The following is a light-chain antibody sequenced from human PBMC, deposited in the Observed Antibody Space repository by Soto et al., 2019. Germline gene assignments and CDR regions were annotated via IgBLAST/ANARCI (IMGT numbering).Light chain of an antibody. V-gene: IGLV2-14*01. CDR2: DVI. CDR1: SSDVGGYNY. J-gene: IGLJ3*02. Sequence: QSALTQPASVSGSPGQSITISCTGTSSDVGGYNYVSWYQQHPGKAPKVMIYDVINRPSGVSNRFSGSKSGNTASLTISGLQAEDEADYYCSSYTSSITWVFGGGTKVTVL. CDR3: SSYTSSITWV.